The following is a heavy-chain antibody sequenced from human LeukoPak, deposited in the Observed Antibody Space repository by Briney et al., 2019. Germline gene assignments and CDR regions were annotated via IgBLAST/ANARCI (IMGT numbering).Heavy chain of an antibody. Sequence: GGSLRLSCAASGFTFSSYAMSWVRQAPGKGLEWVSAISGSGGSTYYADSVKGRFTISRDHSKNTLYLQMNSLRAENTAVYYCAKDVESDIVVWLAVAFDIWGQGTMVTVSS. CDR1: GFTFSSYA. V-gene: IGHV3-23*01. J-gene: IGHJ3*02. D-gene: IGHD2-15*01. CDR2: ISGSGGST. CDR3: AKDVESDIVVWLAVAFDI.